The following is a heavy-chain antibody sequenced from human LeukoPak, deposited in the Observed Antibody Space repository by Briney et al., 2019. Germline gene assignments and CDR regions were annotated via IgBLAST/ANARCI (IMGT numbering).Heavy chain of an antibody. Sequence: GGSLRLSCAASGFIFSDSYMNWIRQAPGKGLKWVSYISTSGNFKNYADSVKGRFTISRDNAKNSLYLQMSSLRADDTAVYYCARGDSSGCPDYWGQGTLVTVSS. CDR1: GFIFSDSY. CDR2: ISTSGNFK. J-gene: IGHJ4*02. D-gene: IGHD3-22*01. CDR3: ARGDSSGCPDY. V-gene: IGHV3-11*01.